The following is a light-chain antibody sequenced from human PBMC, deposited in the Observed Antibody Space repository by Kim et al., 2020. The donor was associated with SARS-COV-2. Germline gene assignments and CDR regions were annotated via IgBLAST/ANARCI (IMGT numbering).Light chain of an antibody. CDR3: QQYNNWPQK. J-gene: IGKJ1*01. V-gene: IGKV3-15*01. CDR1: QSVSSN. Sequence: VSPGESATLSCSASQSVSSNLAWYQQKPGQAPRLLIYGASTRDTGIPARFSGSGSGTEFTLTFSSLQSEDFAVYYCQQYNNWPQKFGQGTKVDIK. CDR2: GAS.